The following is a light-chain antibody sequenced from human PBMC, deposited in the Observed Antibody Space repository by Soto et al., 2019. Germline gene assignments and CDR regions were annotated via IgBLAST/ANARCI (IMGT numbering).Light chain of an antibody. V-gene: IGKV3-20*01. CDR1: QSVSSSY. CDR2: GAS. Sequence: EIVLTQSPGALSLSPGERATLSCRASQSVSSSYLAWYQQKPGQAPRLLIYGASNRATGIPDRFSGSGSGTDFTLTISRLEPEDFAVYYCQQYGSSPGGTFGQGTKV. J-gene: IGKJ1*01. CDR3: QQYGSSPGGT.